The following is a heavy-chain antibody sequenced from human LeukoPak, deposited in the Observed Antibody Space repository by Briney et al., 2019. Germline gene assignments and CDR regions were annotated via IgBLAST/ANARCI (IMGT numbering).Heavy chain of an antibody. CDR2: IHNSGST. D-gene: IGHD5-12*01. Sequence: SETLSLTCTVSGGSISTYYWSWMRQPPGKGLEWIGYIHNSGSTKYSPSLQSRVTISVDTSKNQISLRLTSVTAADTAVYYCARTRRGYVGYYDYWGQGTLVTVSS. V-gene: IGHV4-4*08. CDR1: GGSISTYY. J-gene: IGHJ4*02. CDR3: ARTRRGYVGYYDY.